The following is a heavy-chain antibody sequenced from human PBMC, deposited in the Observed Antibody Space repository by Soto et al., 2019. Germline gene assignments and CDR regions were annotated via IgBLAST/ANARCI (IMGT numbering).Heavy chain of an antibody. Sequence: EVQLVESGGGLVKPGGSLRLSCAASGFTFSSYSMNWVRQAPGKGLEWVSSISSSSSYIYYADSVKGRFTISRDNAKNSLYLQMNGLRAEDTAVYYCASHASVTPHYGMDVWGQGTTVTVSS. V-gene: IGHV3-21*01. D-gene: IGHD5-18*01. CDR1: GFTFSSYS. CDR2: ISSSSSYI. J-gene: IGHJ6*02. CDR3: ASHASVTPHYGMDV.